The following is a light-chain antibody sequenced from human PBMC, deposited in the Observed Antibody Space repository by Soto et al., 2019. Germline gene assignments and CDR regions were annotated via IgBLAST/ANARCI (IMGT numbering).Light chain of an antibody. J-gene: IGKJ1*01. CDR2: GSS. Sequence: EIVLTQSPGTLSLSPGERATLSCRASQSVSSTFLAWYQQKPGQAPKVLIYGSSARAAGIPDRFSGSGSGIDFTLTISRLEPEDFAVYYCQKYDSSRTFGQGTKVEMK. V-gene: IGKV3-20*01. CDR3: QKYDSSRT. CDR1: QSVSSTF.